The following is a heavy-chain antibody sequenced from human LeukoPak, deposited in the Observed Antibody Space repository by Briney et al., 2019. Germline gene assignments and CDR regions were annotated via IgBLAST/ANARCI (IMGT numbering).Heavy chain of an antibody. Sequence: SETLSLTCTVSGGSISSSSYYWGWIRQPPGKGLEWIGSIYYSGSTYYNPSLKSRVTISVDTSKNQFSLKLSSVTAADTAVYYCARGGSTTNFDYWGQGTLVTVSS. CDR1: GGSISSSSYY. J-gene: IGHJ4*02. V-gene: IGHV4-39*01. CDR2: IYYSGST. D-gene: IGHD2-2*01. CDR3: ARGGSTTNFDY.